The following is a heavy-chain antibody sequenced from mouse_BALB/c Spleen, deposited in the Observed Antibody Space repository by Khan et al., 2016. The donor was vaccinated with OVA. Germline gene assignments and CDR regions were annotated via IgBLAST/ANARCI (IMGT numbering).Heavy chain of an antibody. J-gene: IGHJ3*01. CDR3: ARRNYFGYTFAY. CDR2: ISPGSGDT. Sequence: VQLQESGAELARPGASVKLSCKASGYTFTDYYINWVKQRTGQGLEWIGEISPGSGDTFYNEKFKGKAKLTADKSSSTTYMQLSSLTSEASAVYCCARRNYFGYTFAYWGQGTLVTVSA. CDR1: GYTFTDYY. D-gene: IGHD1-2*01. V-gene: IGHV1-77*01.